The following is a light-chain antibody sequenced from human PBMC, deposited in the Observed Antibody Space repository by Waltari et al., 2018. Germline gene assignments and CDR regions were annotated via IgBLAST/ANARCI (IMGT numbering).Light chain of an antibody. Sequence: EIVLTQSPATLSWSPGERATLPCRASQSIRTYLAWYQHRPGQAPRLLIYDASNRATDIPARFSGSGSGTDFTLTISSLQPEDFAVYYCQERSNWPGGAFGGGTTVEI. V-gene: IGKV3-11*01. CDR2: DAS. CDR1: QSIRTY. J-gene: IGKJ4*01. CDR3: QERSNWPGGA.